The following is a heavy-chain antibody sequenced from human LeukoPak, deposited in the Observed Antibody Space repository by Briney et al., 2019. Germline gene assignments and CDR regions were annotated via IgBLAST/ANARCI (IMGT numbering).Heavy chain of an antibody. CDR3: ARGRNADCSGGSCHTYYMDV. CDR1: GGSISSSSYY. CDR2: IYYSGST. Sequence: PSETLSLTCTVSGGSISSSSYYWGWIRQPPGKGLEWIGSIYYSGSTNYNPSLKSRVTISVDTSKNQFSLKLSSVTAADTAVYYCARGRNADCSGGSCHTYYMDVWGKGTTVTVSS. V-gene: IGHV4-39*07. J-gene: IGHJ6*03. D-gene: IGHD2-15*01.